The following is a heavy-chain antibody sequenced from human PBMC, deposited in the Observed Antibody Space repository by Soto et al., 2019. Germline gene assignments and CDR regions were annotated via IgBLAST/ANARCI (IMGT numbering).Heavy chain of an antibody. CDR1: GYIFTNYW. Sequence: GESLKISCNGSGYIFTNYWIGWVRQMPGKGLDWMGIIYPGDSDTRYNPSFQGQVTISTDNSIDTAYLQWNSLKASDTAIYYCAKHISRDFDFWSGLYYYYAMDVWGQGTTVTVSS. CDR2: IYPGDSDT. CDR3: AKHISRDFDFWSGLYYYYAMDV. J-gene: IGHJ6*02. D-gene: IGHD3-3*01. V-gene: IGHV5-51*01.